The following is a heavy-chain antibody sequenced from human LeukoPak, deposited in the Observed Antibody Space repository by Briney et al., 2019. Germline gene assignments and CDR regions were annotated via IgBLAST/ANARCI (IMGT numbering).Heavy chain of an antibody. CDR3: ARDGYYGSGAGHWFDP. Sequence: ASVKVSCKASGYTFTGYYMHWVRQAPGQGLEWMGWINPNSGGTNYAQKFQGRVTMTRDTSISTAYMELSRLRSDDTAVYYCARDGYYGSGAGHWFDPWGQGTLVTVSS. V-gene: IGHV1-2*02. D-gene: IGHD3-10*01. CDR2: INPNSGGT. J-gene: IGHJ5*02. CDR1: GYTFTGYY.